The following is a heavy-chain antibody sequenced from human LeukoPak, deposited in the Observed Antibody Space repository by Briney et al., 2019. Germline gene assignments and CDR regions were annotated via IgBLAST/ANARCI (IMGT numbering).Heavy chain of an antibody. D-gene: IGHD5-12*01. CDR1: GYTFTSYD. CDR3: ARAPYSGYDYYYYYYMDV. J-gene: IGHJ6*03. V-gene: IGHV1-8*01. Sequence: GASVKVSCKASGYTFTSYDINWVRQATGQGLEWMGWMNPNSGNTGYAQKFQGRVTMTRNTSISTAYMELSSLRSEDTAVYYCARAPYSGYDYYYYYYMDVWGKGTTVTISS. CDR2: MNPNSGNT.